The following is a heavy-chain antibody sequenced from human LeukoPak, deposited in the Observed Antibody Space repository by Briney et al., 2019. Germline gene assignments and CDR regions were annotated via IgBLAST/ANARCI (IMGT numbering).Heavy chain of an antibody. CDR3: AKGTTGLLWFGE. CDR2: ISGSGGST. Sequence: GGSLRLSCAASGFTLSSYAMSWVRQAPGEGLEWVSAISGSGGSTYYADSVKGRFTISRDNSKNTLYLQMNSLRAEDTAVYYCAKGTTGLLWFGEGGQGNLVTVSS. J-gene: IGHJ4*02. D-gene: IGHD3-10*01. CDR1: GFTLSSYA. V-gene: IGHV3-23*01.